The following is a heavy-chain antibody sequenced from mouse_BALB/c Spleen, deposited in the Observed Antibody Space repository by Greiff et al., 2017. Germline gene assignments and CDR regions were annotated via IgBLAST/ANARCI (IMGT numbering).Heavy chain of an antibody. Sequence: DVHLVESGGGLVKPGGSLKLSCAASGFAFSSYDMSWVRQTPEKRLEWFAYISSGGGSTYYPDTVKGRFTISRDNAKNTLYLQMSSLKSEDTAMYYCARSGYYLDYWGQGTTLTVSS. J-gene: IGHJ2*01. V-gene: IGHV5-12-1*01. CDR1: GFAFSSYD. CDR3: ARSGYYLDY. CDR2: ISSGGGST.